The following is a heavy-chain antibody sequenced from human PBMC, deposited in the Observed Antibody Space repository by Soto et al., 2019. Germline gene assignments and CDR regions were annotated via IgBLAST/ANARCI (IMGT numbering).Heavy chain of an antibody. CDR2: ITSSGSTI. J-gene: IGHJ4*02. CDR3: ARSVGFGEFKDY. D-gene: IGHD3-16*01. V-gene: IGHV3-11*01. Sequence: GASLRLSCAASGFTFSDYYMSWIRQAPGKGLEWVSYITSSGSTIYYADSLKSRLTITKDTSKNQVVPTMTNMDPVDTATYYCARSVGFGEFKDYWGQGVMVTVSS. CDR1: GFTFSDYY.